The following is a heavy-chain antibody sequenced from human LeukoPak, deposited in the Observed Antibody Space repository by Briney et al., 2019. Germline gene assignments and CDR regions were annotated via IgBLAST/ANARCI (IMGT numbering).Heavy chain of an antibody. J-gene: IGHJ4*02. V-gene: IGHV4-34*01. CDR2: INHSGST. D-gene: IGHD3-3*01. CDR3: ARLISRFFGVVIPTDY. CDR1: GGSFSGYY. Sequence: SETLSPTCAVYGGSFSGYYWSWIRQPPGKGLEWIGEINHSGSTNYNPSLKSRVTISVDTSKNQFSLKLSSVTAADTAVYYCARLISRFFGVVIPTDYWGQGTRVTVSS.